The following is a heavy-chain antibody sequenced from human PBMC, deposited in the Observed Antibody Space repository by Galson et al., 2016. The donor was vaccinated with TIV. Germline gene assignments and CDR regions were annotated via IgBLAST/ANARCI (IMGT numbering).Heavy chain of an antibody. V-gene: IGHV3-15*01. CDR3: TTELGYCSGGYCYYFDY. CDR1: GFIFSNAW. CDR2: IKSNFDGGTT. Sequence: SLRLSCAASGFIFSNAWTSWVRQAPGKGLEWVGRIKSNFDGGTTDYAEPVKGRFTISRHDSKNTLFLQMNRLKTEDTAVYYCTTELGYCSGGYCYYFDYWGQGTLVTVSS. D-gene: IGHD2-15*01. J-gene: IGHJ4*02.